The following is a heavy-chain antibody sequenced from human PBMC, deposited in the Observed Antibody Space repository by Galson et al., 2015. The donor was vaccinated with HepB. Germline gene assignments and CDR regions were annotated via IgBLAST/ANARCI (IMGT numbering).Heavy chain of an antibody. CDR1: GFTFSSYS. CDR2: ISSSSSYI. J-gene: IGHJ6*02. CDR3: ARDLGRYQLVHYYSGMDV. Sequence: SLRLSCAASGFTFSSYSMNWVRQAPGKGLEWISSISSSSSYIYYADSVKGRFTISRDNAKNSLYLQMNSLRAEDTAVYYCARDLGRYQLVHYYSGMDVWGQGTTVTVSS. D-gene: IGHD6-6*01. V-gene: IGHV3-21*01.